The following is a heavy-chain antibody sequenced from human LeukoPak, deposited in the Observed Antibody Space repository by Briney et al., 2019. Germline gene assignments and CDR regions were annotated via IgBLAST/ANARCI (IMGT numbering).Heavy chain of an antibody. V-gene: IGHV1-18*01. CDR2: ISAYNGNT. CDR1: GYTFSSYG. CDR3: ARDLGYSSSWYF. D-gene: IGHD6-13*01. J-gene: IGHJ4*02. Sequence: ASVKVSCKASGYTFSSYGISWVRQAPGQGLEWMGWISAYNGNTNYRQKLQGRVTMTRDTSISTAYMDLSSLTSDDTAVYYCARDLGYSSSWYFWGQGTLVTVSS.